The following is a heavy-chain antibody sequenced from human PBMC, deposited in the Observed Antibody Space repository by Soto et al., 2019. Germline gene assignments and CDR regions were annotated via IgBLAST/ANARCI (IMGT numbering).Heavy chain of an antibody. CDR3: ATLWEDRYYYGMDV. J-gene: IGHJ6*02. CDR2: IYYSGST. CDR1: GGSISSGGYY. Sequence: QVQLQESGPGLVKPSQTLSLTCTVSGGSISSGGYYWSWIRQHPGKGLEWIGYIYYSGSTYYNPSLKSRVTISVDTSKNQFSLKLSSVTAADTAVYYCATLWEDRYYYGMDVWGQGTTVTVSS. V-gene: IGHV4-31*03. D-gene: IGHD3-16*01.